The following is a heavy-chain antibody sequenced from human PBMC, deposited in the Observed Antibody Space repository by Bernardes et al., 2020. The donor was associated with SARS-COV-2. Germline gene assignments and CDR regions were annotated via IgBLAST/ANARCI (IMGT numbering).Heavy chain of an antibody. CDR2: VYSSGNT. CDR3: AGSSCGIDCYIGGLRSWDYGMDV. Sequence: SETLSLTCTVSGGSISSSGYYWGWIRQSPGTALEWVGSVYSSGNTYYNPSLQSLVTQSIDTSKNQFSLRLSFVTAADSAVYYCAGSSCGIDCYIGGLRSWDYGMDVWGQGTTVAVSS. CDR1: GGSISSSGYY. J-gene: IGHJ6*02. D-gene: IGHD2-21*02. V-gene: IGHV4-39*01.